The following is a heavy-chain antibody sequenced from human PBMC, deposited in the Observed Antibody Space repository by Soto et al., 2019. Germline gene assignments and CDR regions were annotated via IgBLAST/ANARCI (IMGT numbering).Heavy chain of an antibody. V-gene: IGHV1-8*01. CDR2: MNPNSGNT. J-gene: IGHJ5*02. CDR3: ARGSYIVVVPAASAQNWFDP. Sequence: ASGKVSCKASGYTFTSYDINWVRQATGQGLEWMGWMNPNSGNTGYAQEFQGRVTMTRNTSISTAYMELSSLRSEDTAVYYCARGSYIVVVPAASAQNWFDPWGQGTLVTVSS. D-gene: IGHD2-2*01. CDR1: GYTFTSYD.